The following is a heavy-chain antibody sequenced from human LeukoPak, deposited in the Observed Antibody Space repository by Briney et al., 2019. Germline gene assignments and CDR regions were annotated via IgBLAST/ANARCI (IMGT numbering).Heavy chain of an antibody. Sequence: SETLSLTCTDSGGSISSRSYYWGWLRQPPGKGLEWIGSIYYSGSIYYNPSLKSRVTISVDTSKNQFSLKLSSVTAADTAVYYCARRSGYSSSWYKSGGWFDPWGQGTLVTVSS. CDR3: ARRSGYSSSWYKSGGWFDP. J-gene: IGHJ5*02. CDR1: GGSISSRSYY. D-gene: IGHD6-13*01. V-gene: IGHV4-39*01. CDR2: IYYSGSI.